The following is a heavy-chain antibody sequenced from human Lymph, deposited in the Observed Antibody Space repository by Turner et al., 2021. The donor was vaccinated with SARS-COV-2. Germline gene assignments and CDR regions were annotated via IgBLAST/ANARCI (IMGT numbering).Heavy chain of an antibody. Sequence: QLQLQESGPGLVKPSETLSLTCTVSGDSINSSFYYWGWIRQPPGKGLEWIGSIYYSGSTYYNPSLKSRVTISVDTSKNQFSLKLSSVTAADTAVFYCARGSPQGWHVPVFDYWGQGTLVTVSS. CDR3: ARGSPQGWHVPVFDY. V-gene: IGHV4-39*01. J-gene: IGHJ4*02. D-gene: IGHD3-10*01. CDR2: IYYSGST. CDR1: GDSINSSFYY.